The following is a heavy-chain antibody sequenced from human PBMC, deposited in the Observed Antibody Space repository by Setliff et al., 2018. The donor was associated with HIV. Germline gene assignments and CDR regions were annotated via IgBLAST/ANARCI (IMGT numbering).Heavy chain of an antibody. CDR2: MNPNSCNT. CDR3: SSARRDSYDIGRSNDYYIDV. D-gene: IGHD3-9*01. Sequence: ASVKVSCKASGYTFGSYDINWVRPATGKGLEWMGWMNPNSCNTGCAQKFQGRVTMTRDTSISTAYMELNNLKFKDTAVYYCSSARRDSYDIGRSNDYYIDVWGKGTTVTVSS. V-gene: IGHV1-8*02. CDR1: GYTFGSYD. J-gene: IGHJ6*03.